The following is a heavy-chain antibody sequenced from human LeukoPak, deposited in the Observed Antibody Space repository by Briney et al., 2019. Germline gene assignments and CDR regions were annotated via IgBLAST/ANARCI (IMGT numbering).Heavy chain of an antibody. V-gene: IGHV4-34*01. Sequence: GSLRLSCAASGFTFSSYWMSWVRQPPGKGLEWIGEINHSGSTNYNPSLKSRVTISVDTSKNQFSLKLSSVTAADTAVYYCARGNGVVMSWSYYYYGMDVWGQGTTVTVSS. CDR2: INHSGST. CDR3: ARGNGVVMSWSYYYYGMDV. J-gene: IGHJ6*02. D-gene: IGHD2-21*01. CDR1: GFTFSSYW.